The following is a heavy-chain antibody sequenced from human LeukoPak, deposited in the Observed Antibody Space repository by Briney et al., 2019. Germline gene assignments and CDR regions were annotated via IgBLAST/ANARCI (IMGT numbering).Heavy chain of an antibody. CDR2: ITYSGST. CDR3: ARVLTVYSAYGPRFDP. J-gene: IGHJ5*02. D-gene: IGHD5-12*01. CDR1: GGSLTSFN. Sequence: SETLSLTCTVSGGSLTSFNGSWIWETPGKGLEWIGYITYSGSTNYNPSLKSRVSMSLDTSKNQFSLKLTSVTAADTAMYYCARVLTVYSAYGPRFDPWGQGTLVT. V-gene: IGHV4-59*01.